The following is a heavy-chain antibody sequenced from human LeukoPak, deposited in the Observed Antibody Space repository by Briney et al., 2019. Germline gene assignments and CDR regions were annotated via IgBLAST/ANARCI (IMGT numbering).Heavy chain of an antibody. V-gene: IGHV3-23*01. CDR1: GFTFSSYA. CDR2: ISGSGDST. Sequence: GGSLRLSYAASGFTFSSYAMTWVRQAPGKGLEWVSGISGSGDSTYYADSVKGRFTISRDNFKNTLYVQMNSLRAEDTAVYFCAKDLSPADYYDSSGYYVRGDFDYWGQGTLVTVCS. CDR3: AKDLSPADYYDSSGYYVRGDFDY. J-gene: IGHJ4*02. D-gene: IGHD3-22*01.